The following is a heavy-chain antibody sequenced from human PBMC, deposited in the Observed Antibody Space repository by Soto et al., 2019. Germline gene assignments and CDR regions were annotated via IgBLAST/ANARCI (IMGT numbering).Heavy chain of an antibody. CDR3: ARDMGHYDFWGNNARGLDV. CDR1: GFTFEDSS. V-gene: IGHV3-9*01. J-gene: IGHJ6*02. D-gene: IGHD3-3*01. CDR2: IGWNSEIK. Sequence: PGGSLRLSCVASGFTFEDSSIHWVRQGPWKGLEWVSGIGWNSEIKEYADSVRGRFSISRDNVKNSLYLQMSSLRSEDTGVYYCARDMGHYDFWGNNARGLDVWGQGTTVTVSS.